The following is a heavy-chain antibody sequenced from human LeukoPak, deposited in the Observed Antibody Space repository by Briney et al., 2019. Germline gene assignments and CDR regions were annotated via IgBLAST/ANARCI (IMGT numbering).Heavy chain of an antibody. J-gene: IGHJ4*02. CDR1: GFTFSSYW. V-gene: IGHV3-21*01. CDR2: ISSGSSFI. CDR3: TRPNSNYFDY. Sequence: PGGSLRLSCAASGFTFSSYWMDWVRQAPGKGLEWVSSISSGSSFITCADSVKGRFTISRDNSKNSLYLQMNSLRAEDTAVYYCTRPNSNYFDYWGLGTLVTVSS. D-gene: IGHD1-7*01.